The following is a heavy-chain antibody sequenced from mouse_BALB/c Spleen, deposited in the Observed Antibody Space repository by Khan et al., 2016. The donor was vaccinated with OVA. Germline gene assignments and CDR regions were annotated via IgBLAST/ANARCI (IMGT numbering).Heavy chain of an antibody. D-gene: IGHD1-1*01. J-gene: IGHJ4*01. CDR3: ARTSIQYYCSYAIDY. CDR2: IDPAPENI. CDR1: GFNIKDTY. V-gene: IGHV14-3*02. Sequence: VQLKQSGAELVKPGASVKLSCTASGFNIKDTYMHWMKQRPAQGLEWIGRIDPAPENIKYDPKFQGKATITAATSSTTAYPHLTRLTSDDTAVYSCARTSIQYYCSYAIDYWGLGPSVTVSS.